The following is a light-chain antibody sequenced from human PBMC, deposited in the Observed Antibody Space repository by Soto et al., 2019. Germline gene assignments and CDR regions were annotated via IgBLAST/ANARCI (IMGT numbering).Light chain of an antibody. V-gene: IGKV1-5*03. J-gene: IGKJ4*02. CDR2: KAS. CDR3: QQYHSYSLT. Sequence: DIQMTQSPSTLSASVGDRVTITCRASQSISSWLAWYQQKPGKAPKLLIYKASSLEGGVQSRFSGSGSGTDFTLTISSLQPDDFATYYCQQYHSYSLTFGGGTKVDIK. CDR1: QSISSW.